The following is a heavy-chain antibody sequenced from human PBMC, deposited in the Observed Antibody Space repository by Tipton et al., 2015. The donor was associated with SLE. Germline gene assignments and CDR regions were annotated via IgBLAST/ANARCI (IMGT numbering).Heavy chain of an antibody. J-gene: IGHJ4*02. V-gene: IGHV3-30-3*01. CDR2: ISYDGSNK. D-gene: IGHD3-16*01. CDR1: GFTFSSYA. Sequence: SLRLSCAASGFTFSSYAMSWVRQAPGKGLEWVAVISYDGSNKYYADSVKGRFTISRDNAKNSLYLQMNSLRAEDTAVYYCARWGSPFDYWGQGTLVTVSS. CDR3: ARWGSPFDY.